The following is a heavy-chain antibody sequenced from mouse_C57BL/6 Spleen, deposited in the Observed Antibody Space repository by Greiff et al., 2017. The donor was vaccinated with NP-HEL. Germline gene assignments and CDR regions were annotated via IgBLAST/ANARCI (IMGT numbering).Heavy chain of an antibody. CDR3: ARENWAYYAMDY. CDR1: GFTFSDFY. J-gene: IGHJ4*01. Sequence: EVMLVESGGGLVQSGRSLRLSCATSGFTFSDFYMEWVRQAPGKGLEWIAASRNKANDYTTEYSASVKGRFIVSRDTSQSILYLQMNALRAEDTAIYYCARENWAYYAMDYWGQGTSVTVSS. V-gene: IGHV7-1*01. CDR2: SRNKANDYTT. D-gene: IGHD4-1*01.